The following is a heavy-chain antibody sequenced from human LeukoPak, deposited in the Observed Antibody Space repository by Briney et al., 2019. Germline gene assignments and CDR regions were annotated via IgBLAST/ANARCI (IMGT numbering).Heavy chain of an antibody. Sequence: ASVKVSCEASGYTFTGYYMHWVRQAPGQGLEWMGWINPNSGGTNYAQKFQGRVTMTRDTSISTAYMELSRLRSDDTAVYYCARDLRMIVAEPYYFGYWGQGTLVTVSS. V-gene: IGHV1-2*02. D-gene: IGHD3-22*01. J-gene: IGHJ4*02. CDR1: GYTFTGYY. CDR3: ARDLRMIVAEPYYFGY. CDR2: INPNSGGT.